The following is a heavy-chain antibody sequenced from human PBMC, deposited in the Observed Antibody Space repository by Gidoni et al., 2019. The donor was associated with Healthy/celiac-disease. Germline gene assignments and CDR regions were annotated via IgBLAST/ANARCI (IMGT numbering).Heavy chain of an antibody. Sequence: EVQLVESGGGLVKPGGSLRRSCAASGLTFSSYRMNWVRQAPGKGLEWVSSISSSSSYISYADSVKGRFTISRDNAKNSLFLQMNSLRAEATAVYYCAREAVDGWFDPWGQGTLVTVSS. J-gene: IGHJ5*02. CDR2: ISSSSSYI. CDR1: GLTFSSYR. V-gene: IGHV3-21*01. CDR3: AREAVDGWFDP. D-gene: IGHD6-19*01.